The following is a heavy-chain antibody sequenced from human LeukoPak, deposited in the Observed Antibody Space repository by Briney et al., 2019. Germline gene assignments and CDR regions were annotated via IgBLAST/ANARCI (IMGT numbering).Heavy chain of an antibody. CDR2: INRDGSST. CDR3: ARASPHYYDSSGFDI. CDR1: GFTFSSYW. J-gene: IGHJ3*02. D-gene: IGHD3-22*01. V-gene: IGHV3-74*01. Sequence: GGSLRLSCAASGFTFSSYWMHWVRQAPGKGLVWVSRINRDGSSTSYADSVKGRFTISRDNAKVTLYLQMNSLRAEDTAVYYCARASPHYYDSSGFDIWGQGTMVTVSS.